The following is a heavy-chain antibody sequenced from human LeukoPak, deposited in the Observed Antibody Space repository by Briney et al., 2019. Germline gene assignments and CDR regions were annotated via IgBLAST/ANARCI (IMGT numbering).Heavy chain of an antibody. Sequence: SETLSLTCTVSGGSISSYYWSWIRQPAGKGLEWIGRIYASGSTNYNPSLKSRVTISVDKSKNQFSLKLSSVTAADTAVYYCARSGGLYWFDPWGQGTLVTVSS. D-gene: IGHD1-26*01. J-gene: IGHJ5*02. V-gene: IGHV4-4*07. CDR2: IYASGST. CDR1: GGSISSYY. CDR3: ARSGGLYWFDP.